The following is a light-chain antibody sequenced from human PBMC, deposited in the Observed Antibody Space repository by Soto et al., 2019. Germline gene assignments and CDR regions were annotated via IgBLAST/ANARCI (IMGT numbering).Light chain of an antibody. J-gene: IGKJ4*01. CDR1: QSVSRSY. CDR3: QQYGSSPLT. V-gene: IGKV3-20*01. Sequence: EIVLTQSPGTLSLSPGERATLSCRASQSVSRSYLAWYQQKPGQAPRLLIYGASSRATGIPDRFSGSGSGTDFTLTISRLEHEHFAVYSCQQYGSSPLTFGGGTKVEIK. CDR2: GAS.